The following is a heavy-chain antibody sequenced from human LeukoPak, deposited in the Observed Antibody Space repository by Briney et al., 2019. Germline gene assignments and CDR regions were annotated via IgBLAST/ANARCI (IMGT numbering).Heavy chain of an antibody. CDR2: INHSGST. Sequence: SETLSLTCTVSGGSISSSSYYWTWIRQPPGKGLEWIGEINHSGSTNYNPSLKSRVTISVDTSKNQFSLKLSSVTAADTAVYYCARPYCSGGSCYSHFDYWGQGTLVTVSS. CDR3: ARPYCSGGSCYSHFDY. CDR1: GGSISSSSYY. J-gene: IGHJ4*02. D-gene: IGHD2-15*01. V-gene: IGHV4-39*07.